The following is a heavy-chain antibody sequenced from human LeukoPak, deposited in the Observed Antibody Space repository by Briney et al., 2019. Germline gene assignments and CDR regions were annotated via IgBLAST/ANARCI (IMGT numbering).Heavy chain of an antibody. D-gene: IGHD1-26*01. CDR3: ARDTVGATGGDFDY. CDR2: IIPILGIA. V-gene: IGHV1-69*04. J-gene: IGHJ4*02. Sequence: ASVKVSCKASGGTFSSYTISWVRQAPGQGLEWMGRIIPILGIANYAQKFQGRVTITADKSTSTAYMELSSLRSEATAVYYCARDTVGATGGDFDYWGQGTLVTVSS. CDR1: GGTFSSYT.